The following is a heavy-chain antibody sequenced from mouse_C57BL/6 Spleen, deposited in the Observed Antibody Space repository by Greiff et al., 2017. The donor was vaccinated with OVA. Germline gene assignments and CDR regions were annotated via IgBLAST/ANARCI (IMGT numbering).Heavy chain of an antibody. D-gene: IGHD1-1*01. CDR2: INPSSGYT. CDR3: ARGGTVVATPFAY. V-gene: IGHV1-4*01. Sequence: VQLQESGAELARPGASVKMSCKASGYTFTSYTMHWVKQRPGQGLEWIGYINPSSGYTKYNQKFKDKATLTADESSSTAYIQLSSLTSEDSAVYYCARGGTVVATPFAYWGQGTLVTVSA. CDR1: GYTFTSYT. J-gene: IGHJ3*01.